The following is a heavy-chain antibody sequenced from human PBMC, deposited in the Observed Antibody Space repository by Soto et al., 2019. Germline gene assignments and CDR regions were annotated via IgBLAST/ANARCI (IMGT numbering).Heavy chain of an antibody. Sequence: TSETLSLTCSVSGDSISSSGYYWSWIRQRPGKGLEWIGNIYYSGSSYNNPSLKSRVTISVNTSKNQFSLNLRSVTAADTAVYFCTADHWSWGQGTLVTVSS. CDR3: TADHWS. J-gene: IGHJ4*02. CDR2: IYYSGSS. V-gene: IGHV4-31*03. CDR1: GDSISSSGYY. D-gene: IGHD3-3*01.